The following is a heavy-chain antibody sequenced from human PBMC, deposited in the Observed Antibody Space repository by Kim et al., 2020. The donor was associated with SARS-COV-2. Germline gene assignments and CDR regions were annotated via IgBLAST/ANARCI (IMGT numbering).Heavy chain of an antibody. CDR3: AKDGYPY. Sequence: DRSNKYYADAVTGRSTIPRDNSKNTLYLQMNSLRAEDTAVYYCAKDGYPYWGQGTLVTVSS. CDR2: DRSNK. J-gene: IGHJ4*02. D-gene: IGHD5-18*01. V-gene: IGHV3-33*06.